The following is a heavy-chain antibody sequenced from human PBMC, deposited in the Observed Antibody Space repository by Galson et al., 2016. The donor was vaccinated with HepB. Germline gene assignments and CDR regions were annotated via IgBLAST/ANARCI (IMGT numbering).Heavy chain of an antibody. CDR3: GKDWGSLWESSGKVMDV. Sequence: SLRLSCAASGFTFDDYTMHWVRQAPGKGLEWVSLISWDGRSPDYADSVKGRFTISRDNRKNSLYLQMNSLRSEDTALYYCGKDWGSLWESSGKVMDVWGQGTTVTVSS. CDR2: ISWDGRSP. D-gene: IGHD3-10*01. CDR1: GFTFDDYT. V-gene: IGHV3-43*01. J-gene: IGHJ6*02.